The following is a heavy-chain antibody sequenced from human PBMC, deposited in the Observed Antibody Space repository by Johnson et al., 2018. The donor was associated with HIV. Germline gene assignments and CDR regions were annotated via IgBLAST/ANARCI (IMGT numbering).Heavy chain of an antibody. CDR2: ISGSGGST. J-gene: IGHJ3*02. Sequence: VLLVESGGGLVKPGGSLRLSCAASGFTFSDYYMSWIRQAPGKGLEWVSAISGSGGSTYYADSVKGRFTISRDNSKNTLYLQMNSLRAEDTAVYYCARVTLVVDIWGQGTMVTVSS. CDR1: GFTFSDYY. D-gene: IGHD2-8*02. CDR3: ARVTLVVDI. V-gene: IGHV3-23*04.